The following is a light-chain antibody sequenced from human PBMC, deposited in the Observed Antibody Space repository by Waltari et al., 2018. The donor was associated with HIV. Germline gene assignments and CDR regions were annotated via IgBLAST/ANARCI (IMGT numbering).Light chain of an antibody. CDR3: QQYNSYSWT. J-gene: IGKJ1*01. CDR2: KAS. V-gene: IGKV1-5*03. CDR1: QSISSW. Sequence: EIQMTQSPSTLSASVGDRVTITGRASQSISSWLAGYQQKSGKAPKRPIYKASSLKSGVPSRFSGSGSGTEFTLTINSLQPDDFATYYCQQYNSYSWTFGQGTKVEIK.